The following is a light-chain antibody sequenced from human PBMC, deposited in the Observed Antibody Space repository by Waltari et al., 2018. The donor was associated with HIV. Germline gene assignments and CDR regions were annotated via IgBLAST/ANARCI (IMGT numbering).Light chain of an antibody. CDR2: WAS. CDR1: KSILFNSNNKNH. Sequence: DTVLTQSSDSLAVSLVERATINCNSTKSILFNSNNKNHLSWYQQRPGQPPKLLIYWASSREFGVPDRFSGSGSGTDFNLTISSLEPDDVAIYYCRQFFTTPRTFGQGTKVEI. V-gene: IGKV4-1*01. J-gene: IGKJ1*01. CDR3: RQFFTTPRT.